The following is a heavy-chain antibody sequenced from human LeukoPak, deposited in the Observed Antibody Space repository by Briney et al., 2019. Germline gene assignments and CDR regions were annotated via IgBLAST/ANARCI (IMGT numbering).Heavy chain of an antibody. CDR1: GFTFSSYW. V-gene: IGHV3-7*01. D-gene: IGHD6-19*01. Sequence: GGSLRLSCVASGFTFSSYWMTWVRQAPGKGLEWVANIRQDGSEKYYVDSVKGRFTVSRDNAKNSVYLQMNSLRAEDTAVYYCARGGRSAVAGTPPYWGQGTLVTVSS. CDR2: IRQDGSEK. J-gene: IGHJ4*02. CDR3: ARGGRSAVAGTPPY.